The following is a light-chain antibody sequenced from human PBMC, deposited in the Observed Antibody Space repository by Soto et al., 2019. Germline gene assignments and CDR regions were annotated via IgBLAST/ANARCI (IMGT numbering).Light chain of an antibody. Sequence: EIVMTQSPATLSVSPGERATLSCRASQSVSSNLAWYQQKPGQAPRLLIYGASTRATGVPARFSGSGSGTEFTLTIDSLQSEDFAVYYCQQSSDWPPITFGQGTRLEIK. CDR3: QQSSDWPPIT. CDR1: QSVSSN. CDR2: GAS. V-gene: IGKV3-15*01. J-gene: IGKJ5*01.